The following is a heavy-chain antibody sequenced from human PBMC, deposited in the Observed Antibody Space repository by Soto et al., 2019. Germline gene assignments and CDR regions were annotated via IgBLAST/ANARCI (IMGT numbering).Heavy chain of an antibody. CDR2: IYYSGST. Sequence: PSETMSLTCPVAGGSISSYYWSWIRPTPGKGLEWIGYIYYSGSTNYNPSLKSRVTISVDTSKNQFSLKLSSVTAADTAVYYCARVWYNWIYWYFDLWGRGTLVTVSS. CDR1: GGSISSYY. J-gene: IGHJ2*01. V-gene: IGHV4-59*01. D-gene: IGHD1-20*01. CDR3: ARVWYNWIYWYFDL.